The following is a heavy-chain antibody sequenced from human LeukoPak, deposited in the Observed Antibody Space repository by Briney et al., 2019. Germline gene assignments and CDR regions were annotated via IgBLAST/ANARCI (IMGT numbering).Heavy chain of an antibody. J-gene: IGHJ4*02. D-gene: IGHD2-2*01. CDR2: ISGSGGST. V-gene: IGHV3-23*01. CDR3: AKGYCSSTSCYVDY. Sequence: GGSLRLSCSASGFTFSSYAMSWVRQAPGKGLEWVSAISGSGGSTYYADSVKGRFTISRDNSKNTLSLQMNSLRAEDTAVYYCAKGYCSSTSCYVDYWGQGTLVTVST. CDR1: GFTFSSYA.